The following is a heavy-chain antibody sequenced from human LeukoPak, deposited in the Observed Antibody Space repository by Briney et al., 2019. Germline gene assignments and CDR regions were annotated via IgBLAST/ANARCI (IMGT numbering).Heavy chain of an antibody. CDR1: GYTFTSYG. V-gene: IGHV1-18*01. CDR2: ISAYNGNT. D-gene: IGHD3-10*01. Sequence: ASVTVSCKASGYTFTSYGISWVRQAPGQGLEWMGWISAYNGNTNYAQKPQGRVTMTTDTSTSTAYMELRSLRSDDTAVYYCARAASRFGELFRYYYYYYYMDVWGKGTTVTVSS. CDR3: ARAASRFGELFRYYYYYYYMDV. J-gene: IGHJ6*03.